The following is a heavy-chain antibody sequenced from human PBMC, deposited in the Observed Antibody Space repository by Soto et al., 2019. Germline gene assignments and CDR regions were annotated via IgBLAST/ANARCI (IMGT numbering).Heavy chain of an antibody. CDR2: ITSKAYGGTT. CDR1: GFTFGYDA. V-gene: IGHV3-49*03. J-gene: IGHJ4*02. CDR3: SRVPRNHRGAPLDD. Sequence: GGSLRLSCTASGFTFGYDAMIWFRQAPGKGLEWVGFITSKAYGGTTEYAAAVKGRFTISRDDSKSIAYLQMNSLKTDDTAVYHCSRVPRNHRGAPLDDWGQGTLVTVSS. D-gene: IGHD3-10*01.